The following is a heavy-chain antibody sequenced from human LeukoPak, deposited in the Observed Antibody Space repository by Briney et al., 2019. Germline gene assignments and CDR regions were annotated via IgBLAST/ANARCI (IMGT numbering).Heavy chain of an antibody. CDR1: GGSIAVNHYY. J-gene: IGHJ4*02. Sequence: PSETLSLTCSVSGGSIAVNHYYWGWIRQPPGKGLEWIGSGLYTGNTYSNPSLRSRVTISVDTSKNEFSLKMNSVTAADTAVYYRAREHRSSKYFDSWGQGALMIVSS. CDR3: AREHRSSKYFDS. D-gene: IGHD6-6*01. V-gene: IGHV4-39*02. CDR2: GLYTGNT.